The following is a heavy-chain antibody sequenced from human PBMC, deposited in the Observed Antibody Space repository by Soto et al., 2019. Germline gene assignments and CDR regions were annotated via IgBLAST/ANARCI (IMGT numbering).Heavy chain of an antibody. D-gene: IGHD3-16*01. CDR1: GFTFSKFA. J-gene: IGHJ3*01. CDR3: ASDWGDDRAFYDAFQV. Sequence: EVQLLESGGGVVQPGGALRLSCAASGFTFSKFAVSWVRQAPGKGLEWVSAISGDGESTFYVDSVKGRFTISRDNSKNALFLQMDALRVEDTAVYYCASDWGDDRAFYDAFQVWGQGTMVSVSS. CDR2: ISGDGEST. V-gene: IGHV3-23*01.